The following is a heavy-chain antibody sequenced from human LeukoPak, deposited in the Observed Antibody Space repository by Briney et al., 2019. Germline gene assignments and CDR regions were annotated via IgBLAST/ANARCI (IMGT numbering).Heavy chain of an antibody. J-gene: IGHJ2*01. D-gene: IGHD5-12*01. V-gene: IGHV4-39*01. CDR3: ARHVGGYDFGYFDL. CDR2: IYYSGRT. Sequence: SETLSLTCTVSGGSISSRSYYWGWIRQPPGKGLEWFGIIYYSGRTYYNPSLKSRVTISVDTSKSHFSLKLNSLTAADTAVYYCARHVGGYDFGYFDLWGRGTLVTVSS. CDR1: GGSISSRSYY.